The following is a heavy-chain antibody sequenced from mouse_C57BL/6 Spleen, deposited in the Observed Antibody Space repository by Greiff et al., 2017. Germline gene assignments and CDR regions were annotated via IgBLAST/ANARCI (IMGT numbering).Heavy chain of an antibody. CDR1: GFTFSSYG. V-gene: IGHV5-6*01. D-gene: IGHD1-1*01. CDR2: ISSGGSYT. CDR3: ARRDYYGSSYGFAY. Sequence: EVQVVESGGDLVKPGGSLKLSCAASGFTFSSYGMSWVRQTPDKRLEWVATISSGGSYTYYPDSVKGRFTISRDNAKNTLYLQMSSLKSEDTAMYYCARRDYYGSSYGFAYWGQGTLVTVSA. J-gene: IGHJ3*01.